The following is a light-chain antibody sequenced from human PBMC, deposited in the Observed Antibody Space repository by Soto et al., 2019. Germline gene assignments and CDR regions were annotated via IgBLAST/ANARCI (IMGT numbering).Light chain of an antibody. V-gene: IGKV1-39*01. CDR2: AAS. CDR1: QSITTY. Sequence: DIQMTQSPSSLSASVGDRVTITCRASQSITTYLNWYQQRPGKAPKPLIFAASSLQGGVPSRFSSSGSGTDFTLTISSLQPEDFATYYCQQSYSSPPWTFGQGTKVEI. J-gene: IGKJ1*01. CDR3: QQSYSSPPWT.